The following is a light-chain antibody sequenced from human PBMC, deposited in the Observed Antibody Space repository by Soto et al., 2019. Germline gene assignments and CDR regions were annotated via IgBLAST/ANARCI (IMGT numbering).Light chain of an antibody. V-gene: IGLV2-14*01. CDR3: GSYTSSRIYV. J-gene: IGLJ1*01. Sequence: QSFLTQPASVSVSPGQSITIACTGTSSDVGGYNYVSWYQQHPGKAPKLMIYEVSNRPSGVSDRFPGSKSGNTASLTISGLQAEDEADYYCGSYTSSRIYVFGAGTKVTVL. CDR2: EVS. CDR1: SSDVGGYNY.